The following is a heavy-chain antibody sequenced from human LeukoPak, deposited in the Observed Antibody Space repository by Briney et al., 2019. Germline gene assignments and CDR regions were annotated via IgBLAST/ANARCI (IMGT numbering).Heavy chain of an antibody. J-gene: IGHJ5*02. D-gene: IGHD3-10*01. CDR1: GFTFSSYW. Sequence: PGGSLRLSCAASGFTFSSYWMHWVRQAPGKGLVWVSRINSDGSSTSYADSVKGRFTISRDNAKNTLYLQMNSLRAEDTAVYYCARENVYYYGSGSQNWFDPWGQGTPVTVSS. V-gene: IGHV3-74*01. CDR3: ARENVYYYGSGSQNWFDP. CDR2: INSDGSST.